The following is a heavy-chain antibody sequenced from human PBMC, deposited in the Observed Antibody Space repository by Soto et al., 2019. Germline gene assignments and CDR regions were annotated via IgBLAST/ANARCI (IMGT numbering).Heavy chain of an antibody. CDR2: ISGSGGST. Sequence: PGGSLRLSCAASGFTFSSYAMSWVRQAPGKGLEWVSAISGSGGSTYYADSVKGRFTISRDNSKNTLYLQMNSLRAEDTAIYYCAKRRLRFLEWLANFDYWGQGTRVTVAS. D-gene: IGHD3-3*01. CDR3: AKRRLRFLEWLANFDY. V-gene: IGHV3-23*01. CDR1: GFTFSSYA. J-gene: IGHJ4*02.